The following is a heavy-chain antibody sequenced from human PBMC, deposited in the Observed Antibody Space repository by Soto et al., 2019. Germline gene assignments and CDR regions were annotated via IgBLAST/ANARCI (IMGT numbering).Heavy chain of an antibody. CDR2: IYYSGST. CDR3: ARVCGYYFDY. CDR1: GGSISSYY. D-gene: IGHD2-2*01. V-gene: IGHV4-59*01. Sequence: QVQLQESGPGLVKPSETLSLTCTVSGGSISSYYWSWIRQPPGKGLEWIGYIYYSGSTNYNPSLKCRVTISVYTYKNQFSLKLSSLTSADRARSYCARVCGYYFDYWGQGTLVTVSS. J-gene: IGHJ4*02.